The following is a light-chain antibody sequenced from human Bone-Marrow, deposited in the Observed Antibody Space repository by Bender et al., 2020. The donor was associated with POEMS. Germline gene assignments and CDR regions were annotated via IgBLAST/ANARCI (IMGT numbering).Light chain of an antibody. Sequence: QSVLTQPPSVFGAPGQTVTISCTGTSFNMGAGYGVNWYQQLPGTAPKLLIYNNEHRPSGVPDRISGSTSGTSASLAITGLQAEDEADYYCQSYDISLSGWVFGGGTKLTAL. CDR3: QSYDISLSGWV. J-gene: IGLJ3*02. CDR1: SFNMGAGYG. CDR2: NNE. V-gene: IGLV1-40*01.